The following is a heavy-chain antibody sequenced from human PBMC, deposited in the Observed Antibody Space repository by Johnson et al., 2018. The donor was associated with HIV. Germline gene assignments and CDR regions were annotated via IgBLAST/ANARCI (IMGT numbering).Heavy chain of an antibody. V-gene: IGHV3-20*04. CDR1: GFSFDDYG. CDR3: ATGWGNWNDEGPDAFDI. CDR2: INWNGGSK. D-gene: IGHD1-20*01. J-gene: IGHJ3*02. Sequence: VQLVESGGGVVRPGGSLRLSCAASGFSFDDYGMSWVRQAPGKGLEWVSGINWNGGSKGYADSVKDRFIISRDNAKNSLNLQMNSLRTEDTALYYCATGWGNWNDEGPDAFDIWGQGTMVTVSS.